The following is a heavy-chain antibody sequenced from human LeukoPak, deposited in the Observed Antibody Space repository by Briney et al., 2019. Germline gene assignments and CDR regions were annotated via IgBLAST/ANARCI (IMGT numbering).Heavy chain of an antibody. Sequence: SEKVSCKASGGTFSSYAISWVRQALEQGLRGWGGIIPIFGTANYAQKFQGRVTITADESTSTAYMELSSLRSEDTAVYYCARDCSSTSCPNDEYFQHWGQGTLVTVSS. D-gene: IGHD2-2*01. CDR2: IIPIFGTA. V-gene: IGHV1-69*13. J-gene: IGHJ1*01. CDR1: GGTFSSYA. CDR3: ARDCSSTSCPNDEYFQH.